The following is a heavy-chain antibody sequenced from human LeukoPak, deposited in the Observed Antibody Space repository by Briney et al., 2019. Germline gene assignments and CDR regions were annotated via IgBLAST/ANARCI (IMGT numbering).Heavy chain of an antibody. Sequence: KSGGSLRLSCAVSGFTFSNYSMNWVRQAPGKGLEWVSSISSGSTYMYYADSVKGRFTISRDNAKNSLYLQMNSLRVEDTAVYYCAKDRAHYDLLTDSYNVGGEFDYWGQGTLVTVSS. V-gene: IGHV3-21*01. CDR1: GFTFSNYS. CDR3: AKDRAHYDLLTDSYNVGGEFDY. J-gene: IGHJ4*02. D-gene: IGHD3-9*01. CDR2: ISSGSTYM.